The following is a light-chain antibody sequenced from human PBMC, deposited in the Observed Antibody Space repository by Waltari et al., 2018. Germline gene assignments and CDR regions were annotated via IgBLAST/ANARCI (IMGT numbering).Light chain of an antibody. J-gene: IGKJ4*01. V-gene: IGKV3-11*01. CDR2: DAS. CDR1: QSVRTF. CDR3: QQRSDWLT. Sequence: EVVLTQSPAILSLSPGERATLSCRASQSVRTFVAWYQQKPGQAPRLLIYDASNRGTGIPARFSGSGSGTDFTLTISSLEPEDFAVYYCQQRSDWLTFGGGTRVEIK.